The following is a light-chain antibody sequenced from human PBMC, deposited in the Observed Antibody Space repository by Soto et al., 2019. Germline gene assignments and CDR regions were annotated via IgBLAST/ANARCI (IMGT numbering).Light chain of an antibody. CDR1: SSDVGGYNY. CDR2: EVS. J-gene: IGLJ1*01. Sequence: QSALTQPASVSGSPGQSITISCTGTSSDVGGYNYVSWYQQHPDKAPKLMIFEVSERPSGISSRFSGSKSGNTASLTISGLQAEDEADYYCCSYARPTFYAFATGTKLTVL. V-gene: IGLV2-14*01. CDR3: CSYARPTFYA.